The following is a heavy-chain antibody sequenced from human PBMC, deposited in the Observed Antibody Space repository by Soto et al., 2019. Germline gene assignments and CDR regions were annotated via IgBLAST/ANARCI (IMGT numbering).Heavy chain of an antibody. V-gene: IGHV4-61*01. CDR3: LRGSLYNFGNSGTQHRLDP. D-gene: IGHD1-7*01. J-gene: IGHJ5*02. CDR2: IYHTGII. Sequence: PRGTLTLTCTVSGGSFSGNSYYWNWLGPAPGKGLQWLGHIYHTGIIQYSPYLKSRALISLDTPKNQSSMRVSSLTVADTAVYYWLRGSLYNFGNSGTQHRLDPRAQRASVPSPQ. CDR1: GGSFSGNSYY.